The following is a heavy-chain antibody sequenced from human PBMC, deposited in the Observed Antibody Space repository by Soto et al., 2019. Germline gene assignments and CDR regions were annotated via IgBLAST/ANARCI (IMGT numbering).Heavy chain of an antibody. CDR3: AKDVEGGSLFRGAFDY. CDR1: RFTFTSYA. Sequence: GSLRLSCVASRFTFTSYAMSWVRQAPGKGLEWVAAISASGGATIHADSVKGRLTISRDNSKNTLYLQMNSLRAEDTAVYYCAKDVEGGSLFRGAFDYWGQGTQVTVSS. CDR2: ISASGGAT. J-gene: IGHJ4*02. D-gene: IGHD1-26*01. V-gene: IGHV3-23*01.